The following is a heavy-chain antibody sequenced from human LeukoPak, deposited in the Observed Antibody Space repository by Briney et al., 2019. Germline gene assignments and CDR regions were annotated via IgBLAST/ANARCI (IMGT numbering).Heavy chain of an antibody. V-gene: IGHV3-33*08. CDR3: ANPRGGSGGNLFAY. CDR2: ISFDGSNK. CDR1: GFTFRSYG. D-gene: IGHD1-14*01. J-gene: IGHJ4*02. Sequence: TGGSLRLSCAASGFTFRSYGMHWVRQAPGKGLEWVAVISFDGSNKYYGDSVKGRFTISRDNSKNTLYLQMNSLRAEDTAVYTCANPRGGSGGNLFAYGAREPLATV.